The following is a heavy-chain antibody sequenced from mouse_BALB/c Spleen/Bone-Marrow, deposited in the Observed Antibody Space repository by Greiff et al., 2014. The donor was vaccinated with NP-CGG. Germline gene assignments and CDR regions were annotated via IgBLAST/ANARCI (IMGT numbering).Heavy chain of an antibody. CDR1: GYTFTDYV. D-gene: IGHD1-1*01. CDR2: IIPFNDGT. CDR3: ARWDYGTRFYFDY. J-gene: IGHJ2*01. V-gene: IGHV1-14*01. Sequence: EVQLQQSGPELVRPGASVKMSCKASGYTFTDYVIHWVKQKPGQGLEWIGYIIPFNDGTKYNEKFKGKATLTSDKSSTTTCMELSSLTSEDSAVYFCARWDYGTRFYFDYWGQGTTLTVSS.